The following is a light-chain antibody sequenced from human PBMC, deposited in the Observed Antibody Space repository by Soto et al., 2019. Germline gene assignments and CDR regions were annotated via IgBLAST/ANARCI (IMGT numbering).Light chain of an antibody. V-gene: IGLV4-69*01. Sequence: QPVLTQSPSASASLGASVKLTCTLSSGHSSYAIAWHQQQPEKGPRYLMKLNSDGSHSKGDGIPDRFAGSSSGAERYLTISRLQSEDEADYYCHTWGTGIWVVGGGTKLTGL. CDR1: SGHSSYA. J-gene: IGLJ3*02. CDR3: HTWGTGIWV. CDR2: LNSDGSH.